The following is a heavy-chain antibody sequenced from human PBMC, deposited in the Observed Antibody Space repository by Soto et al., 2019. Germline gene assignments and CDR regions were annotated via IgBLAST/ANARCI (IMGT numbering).Heavy chain of an antibody. V-gene: IGHV4-61*01. J-gene: IGHJ4*02. CDR1: GASVRSGSYY. CDR2: IYDTGTT. CDR3: ARVEDYGDYFDH. D-gene: IGHD4-17*01. Sequence: QVQLQESGPGLVKPSETLSLTCTVSGASVRSGSYYWSWVRQPPGRGLEWIGYIYDTGTTNYNPSLKSRVTMSVDTSKNQFSLKLNSLTAADTAVYYCARVEDYGDYFDHWGQGTLVTVSS.